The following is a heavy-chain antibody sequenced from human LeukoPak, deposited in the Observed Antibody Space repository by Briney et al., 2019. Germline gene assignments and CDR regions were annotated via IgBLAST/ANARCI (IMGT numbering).Heavy chain of an antibody. CDR3: TRDGIPETNWSGYYIDY. CDR2: IRSKTHGGTT. J-gene: IGHJ4*02. V-gene: IGHV3-49*04. D-gene: IGHD3-3*01. CDR1: GFTFGDYA. Sequence: GGSLRLSRTASGFTFGDYALTWVRQAPGKGLEWVGFIRSKTHGGTTEFAAPMKGRFSISRDDSKRIAYLQMNSLKTEDTAVYYCTRDGIPETNWSGYYIDYWGQGTLVTVSS.